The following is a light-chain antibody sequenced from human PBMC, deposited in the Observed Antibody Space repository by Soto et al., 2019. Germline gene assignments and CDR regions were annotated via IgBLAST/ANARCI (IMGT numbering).Light chain of an antibody. CDR2: DVS. CDR1: SSDVGGYNY. CDR3: CSYAGSPFV. Sequence: QSALTQPRSVSGSPGQSVTISCTGTSSDVGGYNYVSWYQQHPGKAPKLMIYDVSKRLSGVPDRFSGSKSGNTASLTISGLQAEDEADYYCCSYAGSPFVFGTGTKSPS. V-gene: IGLV2-11*01. J-gene: IGLJ1*01.